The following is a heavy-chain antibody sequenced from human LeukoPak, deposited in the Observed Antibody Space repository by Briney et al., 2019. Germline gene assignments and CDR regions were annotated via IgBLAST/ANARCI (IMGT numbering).Heavy chain of an antibody. Sequence: VQSSSQASGGPFCSYSFRWGRRAPGERGVGRGRNTTILGIANYAQKFQGRVTITADKPTSTAYMELSSLRSEDTAVYYCASGNGYCSSTSCYALGYYFDYWGQGTLVTVSS. CDR3: ASGNGYCSSTSCYALGYYFDY. CDR2: NTTILGIA. CDR1: GGPFCSYS. V-gene: IGHV1-69*02. D-gene: IGHD2-2*03. J-gene: IGHJ4*02.